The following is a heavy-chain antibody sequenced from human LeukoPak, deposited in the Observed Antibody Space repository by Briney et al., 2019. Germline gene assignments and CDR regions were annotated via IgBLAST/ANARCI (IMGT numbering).Heavy chain of an antibody. CDR1: GGSISSYY. J-gene: IGHJ6*02. CDR3: ARGMVVVVVAATPAYGMDV. V-gene: IGHV4-4*07. D-gene: IGHD2-15*01. CDR2: IYTSGST. Sequence: SETLSLTCTVSGGSISSYYWSWIRQPAGKGLEWIGRIYTSGSTNYNPSLKSRVTMSVDTSKNQFSLKLSSVTAADTAVYYCARGMVVVVVAATPAYGMDVWGQGTTVTVSS.